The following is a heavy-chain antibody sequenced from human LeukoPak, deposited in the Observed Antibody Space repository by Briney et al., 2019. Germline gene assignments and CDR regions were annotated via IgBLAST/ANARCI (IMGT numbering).Heavy chain of an antibody. CDR1: GYSFNDKY. V-gene: IGHV1-2*02. CDR2: INPNSGGT. J-gene: IGHJ5*02. CDR3: ARAGGRSWFDP. Sequence: PRASVKVSCKASGYSFNDKYLHWVRQAPGQGLEWMGSINPNSGGTNYAQKFQGRVTMTTDTSMSTAYMELSRLTSDDTAVYYCARAGGRSWFDPWGQGTLVTVSS.